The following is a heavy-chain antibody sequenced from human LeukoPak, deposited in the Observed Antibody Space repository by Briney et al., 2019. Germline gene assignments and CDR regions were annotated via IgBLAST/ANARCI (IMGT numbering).Heavy chain of an antibody. CDR3: HAYVWGSYRYSDY. V-gene: IGHV3-23*01. J-gene: IGHJ4*02. CDR2: ISGSGGST. Sequence: GGSLRLSCAASGFTFSSYAMSWVRQAPVKGLEWVSAISGSGGSTYYADSVKGRFTISRDNSKNTLYLQMNSLRAEDTAVYYCHAYVWGSYRYSDYWGQGTLVTVSS. CDR1: GFTFSSYA. D-gene: IGHD3-16*02.